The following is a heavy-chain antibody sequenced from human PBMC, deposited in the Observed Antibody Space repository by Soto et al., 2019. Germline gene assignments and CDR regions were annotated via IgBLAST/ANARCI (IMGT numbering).Heavy chain of an antibody. CDR3: ARDRGFRHYFDX. Sequence: SETLSLTCTVSGGSVSGGSYYWSWIRQPPGKGLEWIGYIFYTGSSNYNLSLKSRATISVDTSQNQFSLKLSSVTAADTAVYYCARDRGFRHYFDXWGQVTLVTVSX. D-gene: IGHD3-22*01. CDR2: IFYTGSS. CDR1: GGSVSGGSYY. J-gene: IGHJ4*02. V-gene: IGHV4-61*01.